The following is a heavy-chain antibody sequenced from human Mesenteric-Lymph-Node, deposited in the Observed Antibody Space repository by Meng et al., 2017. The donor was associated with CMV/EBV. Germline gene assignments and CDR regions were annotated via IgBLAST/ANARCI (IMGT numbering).Heavy chain of an antibody. D-gene: IGHD2-21*01. CDR3: ARDSYSWYFAY. Sequence: ASVKVSCKASGYTFNIYGISWVRQAPGQGLEWMGWISGYNNKKNYAQKVQGRITMTTDTSTSTAYMELRSLRSEDTAVYYCARDSYSWYFAYWGQGTLVTVSS. V-gene: IGHV1-18*01. CDR2: ISGYNNKK. CDR1: GYTFNIYG. J-gene: IGHJ4*02.